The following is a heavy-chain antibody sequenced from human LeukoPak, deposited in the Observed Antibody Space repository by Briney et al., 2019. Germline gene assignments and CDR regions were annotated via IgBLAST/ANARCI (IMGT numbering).Heavy chain of an antibody. CDR2: IKQDGSEK. CDR1: GFTFSSYW. Sequence: GGSLRLSCAASGFTFSSYWMSWVRLAPGKGLEWVANIKQDGSEKYYVDSVKGRFTISRDNAKNSLYLQMNSLRAEDTAVYYCARRSILQSLFGGNWYFDLWGRGTLVTVSS. CDR3: ARRSILQSLFGGNWYFDL. J-gene: IGHJ2*01. D-gene: IGHD4-11*01. V-gene: IGHV3-7*01.